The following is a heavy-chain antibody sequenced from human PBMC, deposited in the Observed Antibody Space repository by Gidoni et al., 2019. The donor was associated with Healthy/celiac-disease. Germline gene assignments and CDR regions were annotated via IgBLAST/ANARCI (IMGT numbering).Heavy chain of an antibody. Sequence: EVQLLVSGGGFVQPGGYLSLPCAASGFIFSSYAMSWVRQAPGKGLEWVSAISGSGGSTYDADSVKGRFTISRDNSKNTLYLQMNSLRAEDTAVYYCAKVRAVAYNWFDPWGQGTLVTVSS. J-gene: IGHJ5*02. V-gene: IGHV3-23*01. CDR3: AKVRAVAYNWFDP. D-gene: IGHD6-19*01. CDR1: GFIFSSYA. CDR2: ISGSGGST.